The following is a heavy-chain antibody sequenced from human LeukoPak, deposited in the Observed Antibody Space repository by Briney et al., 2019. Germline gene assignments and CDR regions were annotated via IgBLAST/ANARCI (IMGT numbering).Heavy chain of an antibody. Sequence: SCKASGGTFSSYAMHWVRQAPGKGLEWVAVISYDGSNKYYADSVKGRFTISRDNSKNTLYLQMDSLRAEDTAVYYCAXXXXXXXGATPFPRGWFDPWGQGTLVTVSS. CDR1: GGTFSSYA. J-gene: IGHJ5*02. CDR3: AXXXXXXXGATPFPRGWFDP. CDR2: ISYDGSNK. V-gene: IGHV3-30*04. D-gene: IGHD1-26*01.